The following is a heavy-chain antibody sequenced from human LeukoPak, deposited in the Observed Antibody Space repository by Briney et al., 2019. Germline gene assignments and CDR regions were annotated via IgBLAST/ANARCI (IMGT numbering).Heavy chain of an antibody. CDR2: INHSGST. CDR1: GGSFSAYY. J-gene: IGHJ5*02. D-gene: IGHD2-2*01. CDR3: ARGRGNVVVPAAIVFYWFDP. V-gene: IGHV4-34*01. Sequence: PSETLSLTCAVYGGSFSAYYWSWIRQPPVKGLEWIGEINHSGSTKYNPSLKSRVTISVDTSKNQFSLNLSSVTAADTAVYYCARGRGNVVVPAAIVFYWFDPWGQGTLVTVSS.